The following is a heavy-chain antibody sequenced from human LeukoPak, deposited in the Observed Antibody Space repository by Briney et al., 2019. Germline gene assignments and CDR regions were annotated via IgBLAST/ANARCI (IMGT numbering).Heavy chain of an antibody. CDR3: ARVEILTGYSPDY. D-gene: IGHD3-9*01. V-gene: IGHV3-48*03. CDR1: GFTFSSYE. J-gene: IGHJ4*02. CDR2: ISSSGSTI. Sequence: GGSLRLSCAASGFTFSSYEMNWVRQAPGKGLEWVSYISSSGSTIYYADSVKGRFTISRDNAKNSLYLQMHSLRAEDTAVYYCARVEILTGYSPDYWGQGTLVTVSS.